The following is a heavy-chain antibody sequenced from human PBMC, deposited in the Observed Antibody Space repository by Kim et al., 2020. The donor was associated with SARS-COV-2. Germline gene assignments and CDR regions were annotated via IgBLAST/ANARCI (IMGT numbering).Heavy chain of an antibody. CDR1: GFTFDDYA. D-gene: IGHD2-2*01. Sequence: GGSLRLSCAASGFTFDDYAMHWVRQAPGKGLEWVSLISGDGGSTYYADSVKGRFTISRDNSKNSLYLQMNSLRTEDTALYYCAAENRPVGYCSSTSCWVDYWGQGTLVTVSS. J-gene: IGHJ4*02. CDR2: ISGDGGST. V-gene: IGHV3-43*02. CDR3: AAENRPVGYCSSTSCWVDY.